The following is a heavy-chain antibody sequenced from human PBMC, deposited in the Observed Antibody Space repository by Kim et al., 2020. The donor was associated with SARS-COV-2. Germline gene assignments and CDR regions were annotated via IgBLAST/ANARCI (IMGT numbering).Heavy chain of an antibody. Sequence: SETLSLTCAVYGGSFSGYYWSWIRQPPGKGLEWIGEINHSGSTNYNPSLKSRVTISVDTSKNQFSLKLSSVTAADTAVYYCARTQRYSSSFAYWGQGTLV. CDR2: INHSGST. J-gene: IGHJ4*02. V-gene: IGHV4-34*01. CDR1: GGSFSGYY. CDR3: ARTQRYSSSFAY. D-gene: IGHD6-6*01.